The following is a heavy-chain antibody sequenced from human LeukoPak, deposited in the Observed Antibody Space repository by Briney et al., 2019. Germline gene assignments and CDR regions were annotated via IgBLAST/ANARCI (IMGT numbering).Heavy chain of an antibody. CDR1: SGSISSYY. Sequence: SETLSLTCTVSSGSISSYYWSWIRQPPGKGLEWIGYFYNSGSSTNYNPSLKNRVTISVDTSKNQFSLKLSSVTAADTAVYYCARDLPVGIVATGDFDYWGQGTLVTVSS. V-gene: IGHV4-59*12. CDR2: FYNSGSST. CDR3: ARDLPVGIVATGDFDY. J-gene: IGHJ4*02. D-gene: IGHD5-12*01.